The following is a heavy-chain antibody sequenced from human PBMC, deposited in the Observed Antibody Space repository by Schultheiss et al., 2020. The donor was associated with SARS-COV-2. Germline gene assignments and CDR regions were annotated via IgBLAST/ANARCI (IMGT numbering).Heavy chain of an antibody. CDR2: ISSSSSYI. D-gene: IGHD6-19*01. V-gene: IGHV3-21*01. Sequence: AGSLRLSCAASGFTFSSYSMNWVRQAPGKGLEWVSSISSSSSYIYYADSVKGRFTISRDNAKNSLYLQMNSLRAEDTAVYYCARALAGTLHYFDYWGQGTLVTVSS. CDR3: ARALAGTLHYFDY. J-gene: IGHJ4*02. CDR1: GFTFSSYS.